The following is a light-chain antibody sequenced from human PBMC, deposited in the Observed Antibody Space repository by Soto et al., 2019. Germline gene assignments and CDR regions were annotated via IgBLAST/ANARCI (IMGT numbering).Light chain of an antibody. Sequence: QSALTQPASVSGSPGQSITISCTGTSTDVGSYNLVSWYQHHPGEAPKLIIYEGSKRPSGVSNRFSGSKSGNTASLTIYGLQAEDEADYHCCSYAGSTTWVFGGGTKLTVL. V-gene: IGLV2-23*01. J-gene: IGLJ3*02. CDR3: CSYAGSTTWV. CDR1: STDVGSYNL. CDR2: EGS.